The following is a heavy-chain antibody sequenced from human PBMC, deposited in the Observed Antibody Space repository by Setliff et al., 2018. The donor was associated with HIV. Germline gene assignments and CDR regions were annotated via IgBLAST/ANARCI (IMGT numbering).Heavy chain of an antibody. V-gene: IGHV6-1*01. J-gene: IGHJ4*02. Sequence: KASETLSLTCAISGDSVSSDSAAWNWIRQSPSRGLEWLARTYYRSKWYTDYAVSVKSRITINPDTSRNQFSLQLSSVIPDDSAVYFCARGGITAYYFDHWAQGTLVTVSS. CDR1: GDSVSSDSAA. D-gene: IGHD5-18*01. CDR2: TYYRSKWYT. CDR3: ARGGITAYYFDH.